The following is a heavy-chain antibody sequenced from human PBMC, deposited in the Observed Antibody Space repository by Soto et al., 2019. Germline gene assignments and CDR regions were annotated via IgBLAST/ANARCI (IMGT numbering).Heavy chain of an antibody. Sequence: SETLSLTCTVSCGSVSSGSYYWSWIRQPPGKGLEWIGYIYYSGSTNYNPSLKSRVTISVDTSKNQFSLKLSSVTAADTAVYYCARSVGYYYGSGKYNWFDPWGQGTLVTVSS. CDR1: CGSVSSGSYY. V-gene: IGHV4-61*01. J-gene: IGHJ5*02. CDR2: IYYSGST. CDR3: ARSVGYYYGSGKYNWFDP. D-gene: IGHD3-10*01.